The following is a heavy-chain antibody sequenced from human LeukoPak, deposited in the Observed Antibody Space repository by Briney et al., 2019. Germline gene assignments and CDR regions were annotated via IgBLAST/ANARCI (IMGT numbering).Heavy chain of an antibody. V-gene: IGHV1-2*02. Sequence: ASVKVSCKASGYTFTRYYIHWVRPAPGQGPEWMAWINPNSRDTDCAQKFQGRVPMTRDTSISTAYMDLSRLTSVDTAVYYCAILLGATTNLDDWGQGTLVTVSS. CDR2: INPNSRDT. J-gene: IGHJ4*01. CDR3: AILLGATTNLDD. CDR1: GYTFTRYY. D-gene: IGHD1-26*01.